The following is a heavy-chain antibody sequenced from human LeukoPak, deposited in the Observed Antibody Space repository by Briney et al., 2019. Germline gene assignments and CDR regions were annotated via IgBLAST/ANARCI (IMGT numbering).Heavy chain of an antibody. J-gene: IGHJ1*01. CDR3: ARAPGGNAGNFQH. CDR2: IYYSGST. V-gene: IGHV4-59*01. CDR1: GGSISTYY. Sequence: SETLSLTCTVSGGSISTYYWNWVRQPPGKGLEWIGYIYYSGSTNYNPSLKSRVTISVDTSKNHFSLKLSSVTAADTAVYYCARAPGGNAGNFQHWGQGTLVTVSS. D-gene: IGHD4-23*01.